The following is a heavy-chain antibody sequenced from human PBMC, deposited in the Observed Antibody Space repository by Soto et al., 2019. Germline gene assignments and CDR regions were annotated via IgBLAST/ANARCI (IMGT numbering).Heavy chain of an antibody. CDR1: GFTFSSYG. J-gene: IGHJ6*04. Sequence: GGSLRLSCAASGFTFSSYGMHWVRQAPGKGLEWVAVIWYDGSNKYYADSVKGRFTISRDNSKNTLYLQMNSLRAEDTAVYYCARKVHDFWSGYHQHGMDVWGKGTTVTVSS. D-gene: IGHD3-3*01. V-gene: IGHV3-33*01. CDR2: IWYDGSNK. CDR3: ARKVHDFWSGYHQHGMDV.